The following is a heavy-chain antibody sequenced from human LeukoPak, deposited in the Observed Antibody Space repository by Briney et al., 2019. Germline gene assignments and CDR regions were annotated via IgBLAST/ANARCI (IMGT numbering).Heavy chain of an antibody. CDR3: AKSAFYDRLYFDS. J-gene: IGHJ4*02. Sequence: AGGSLRLSCAASGFTFNNYAMTWVRQAPGKGLEWVSSIGGISGSAYYPDSVKGRFTISRDNSKNTVYLQMNSLRAEDTAVYFCAKSAFYDRLYFDSWGQGTLVTVSS. V-gene: IGHV3-23*01. D-gene: IGHD2/OR15-2a*01. CDR2: IGGISGSA. CDR1: GFTFNNYA.